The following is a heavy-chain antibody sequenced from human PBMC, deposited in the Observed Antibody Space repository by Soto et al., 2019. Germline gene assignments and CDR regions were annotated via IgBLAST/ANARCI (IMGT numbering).Heavy chain of an antibody. V-gene: IGHV3-30-3*01. CDR1: GVTFSSYA. Sequence: GGSIRLSCAASGVTFSSYAMHWVLQATGKGLEWVAVISYDGSNKYYADSVKGRFTISRDNSKNTLYLQMNSLRAEDTAVYYCARDVPYYYDSSGYSRFDYWGQGTLVTVSS. J-gene: IGHJ4*02. CDR2: ISYDGSNK. CDR3: ARDVPYYYDSSGYSRFDY. D-gene: IGHD3-22*01.